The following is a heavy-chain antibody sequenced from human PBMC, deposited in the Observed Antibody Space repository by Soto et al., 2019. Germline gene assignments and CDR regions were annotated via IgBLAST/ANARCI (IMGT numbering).Heavy chain of an antibody. V-gene: IGHV1-8*01. CDR2: VNPNSGNT. J-gene: IGHJ4*02. CDR1: GYTFTSYD. CDR3: ARGGYCSSTSCYKSNDY. D-gene: IGHD2-2*01. Sequence: VKVSCKASGYTFTSYDINWVRQATGQGLEWMGWVNPNSGNTGYAQKFQGRVTMTRNTSISTAYMELSSLRSEDTAVYYCARGGYCSSTSCYKSNDYWGQGTLVTVSS.